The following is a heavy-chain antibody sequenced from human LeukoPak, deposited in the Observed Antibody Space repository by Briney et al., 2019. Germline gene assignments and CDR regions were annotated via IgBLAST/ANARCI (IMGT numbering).Heavy chain of an antibody. CDR2: IYYSGST. J-gene: IGHJ4*02. D-gene: IGHD6-19*01. Sequence: PSETLSLTCTVSGGSISSSSYYWGWIRQPPGKGLEWIGSIYYSGSTYYNPSLKSRVTISVDTSKNQFSLKLSSVTAADTAVYYCARSGPSSGDDYWGQGTLVTVSS. CDR1: GGSISSSSYY. V-gene: IGHV4-39*07. CDR3: ARSGPSSGDDY.